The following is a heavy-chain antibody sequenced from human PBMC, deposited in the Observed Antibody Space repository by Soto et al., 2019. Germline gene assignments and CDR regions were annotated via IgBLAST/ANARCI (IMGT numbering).Heavy chain of an antibody. CDR1: GGSISPHY. CDR3: ARDRYYGGADF. Sequence: ASETLSLTCTVSGGSISPHYWSWIRQPPGKGLEWIGYIYFGGSTTYNPSLKSRVTISLDTSNNQFSLNLRSVTAADTAVYYCARDRYYGGADFWGQGSLVTVSS. V-gene: IGHV4-59*11. D-gene: IGHD3-10*01. CDR2: IYFGGST. J-gene: IGHJ4*02.